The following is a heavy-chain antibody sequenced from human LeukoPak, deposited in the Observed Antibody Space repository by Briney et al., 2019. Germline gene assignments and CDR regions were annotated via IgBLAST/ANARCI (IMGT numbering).Heavy chain of an antibody. CDR1: GFTFSSYA. V-gene: IGHV3-30*04. J-gene: IGHJ5*02. CDR2: ISYDGSIK. CDR3: AGEILRGNNWFDP. D-gene: IGHD1-26*01. Sequence: GRSLRLSCAASGFTFSSYAMHWVRQAPGKGLEWVAAISYDGSIKYSADSVKGRFTISRDNSKNALYLQMDSLRADDTAVYYCAGEILRGNNWFDPWGQGTLVTVSS.